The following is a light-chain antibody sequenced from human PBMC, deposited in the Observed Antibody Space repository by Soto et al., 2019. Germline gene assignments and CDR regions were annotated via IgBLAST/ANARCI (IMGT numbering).Light chain of an antibody. V-gene: IGLV2-14*01. CDR3: SSYTGTNNVV. J-gene: IGLJ2*01. CDR1: SSDVGGYNY. CDR2: EVS. Sequence: QSALTQPASVSGSPGQSITIACTGTSSDVGGYNYVSWFQHHPGRAPKLMISEVSNRPSGVSNRFSASKSGNTASLTISGLQSEDEATYYCSSYTGTNNVVFGGGTKLTVL.